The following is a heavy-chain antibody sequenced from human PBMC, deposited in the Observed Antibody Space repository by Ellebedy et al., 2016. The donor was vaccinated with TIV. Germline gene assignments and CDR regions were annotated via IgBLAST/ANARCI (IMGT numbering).Heavy chain of an antibody. V-gene: IGHV4-39*07. Sequence: MPGGSLRLSCTVSGGSISSNSYYWGWLRQPPGKGLEWIGSIYYSGSTYYNPSLRSRITISVDTAKNQFSLKLSSVTAADTAVYYCAGEWDSGGYGVDYWGQGTLVIVSS. CDR3: AGEWDSGGYGVDY. J-gene: IGHJ4*02. CDR1: GGSISSNSYY. CDR2: IYYSGST. D-gene: IGHD6-19*01.